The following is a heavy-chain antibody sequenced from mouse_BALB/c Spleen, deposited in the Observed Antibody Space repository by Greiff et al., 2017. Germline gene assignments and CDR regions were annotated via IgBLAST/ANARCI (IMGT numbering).Heavy chain of an antibody. J-gene: IGHJ1*01. CDR2: ISSGGSYT. CDR3: ARQTTARYFDV. V-gene: IGHV5-6*01. D-gene: IGHD1-2*01. CDR1: GFTFSSYG. Sequence: EVQGVESGGDLVKPGGSLKLSCAASGFTFSSYGMSWVRQTPDKRLEWDATISSGGSYTYYPDSVKGRFTISRDNAKNTLYLQMSSLKSEDTAMYYCARQTTARYFDVWGAGTTVTVSS.